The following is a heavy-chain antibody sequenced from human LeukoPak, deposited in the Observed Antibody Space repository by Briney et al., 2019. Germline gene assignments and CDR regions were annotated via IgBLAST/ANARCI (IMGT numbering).Heavy chain of an antibody. D-gene: IGHD3-9*01. J-gene: IGHJ4*02. CDR3: ARGPSLVYYDIRFDY. V-gene: IGHV3-11*01. Sequence: GGSLRLSCAASGFTFSDYYMSWIRQAPGKGLEWVSYISSSGSTIYYADSVKGRFTISRDNAKNSLYLQMNSLRAEDTAVYYCARGPSLVYYDIRFDYWGQGTLVTVSS. CDR1: GFTFSDYY. CDR2: ISSSGSTI.